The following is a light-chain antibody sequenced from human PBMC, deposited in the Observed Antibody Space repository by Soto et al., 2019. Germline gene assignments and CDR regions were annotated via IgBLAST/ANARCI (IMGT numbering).Light chain of an antibody. J-gene: IGKJ1*01. Sequence: DIVLTQSPGTLSLSPGERATLSCRASQTVSSSSLAWYQQKPGQAPRLLIFGASTRPAGFPDRFSGSGSGTDFTLTISRLEPEDFAVYYCEQYGSSPRTFGQWTKVEIK. CDR3: EQYGSSPRT. CDR2: GAS. V-gene: IGKV3-20*01. CDR1: QTVSSSS.